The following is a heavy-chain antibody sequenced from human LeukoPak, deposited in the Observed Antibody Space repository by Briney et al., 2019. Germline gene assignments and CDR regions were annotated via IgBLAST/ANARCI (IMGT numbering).Heavy chain of an antibody. D-gene: IGHD6-13*01. Sequence: GGSLRLSCAASGFTFSSYWMSWVRQAPGKGLEWVANIKQDGSEKYYVDSVKGRFTISRDNAKNSLYLQMNSLRAEDTAVYYCARDLRRIAAAGTNWFDPWGQGTLVTVSS. V-gene: IGHV3-7*01. J-gene: IGHJ5*02. CDR3: ARDLRRIAAAGTNWFDP. CDR2: IKQDGSEK. CDR1: GFTFSSYW.